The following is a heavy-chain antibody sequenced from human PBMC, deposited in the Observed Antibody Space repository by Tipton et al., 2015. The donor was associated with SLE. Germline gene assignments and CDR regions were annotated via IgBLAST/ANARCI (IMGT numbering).Heavy chain of an antibody. D-gene: IGHD1-26*01. CDR3: ARVYSGSYYSFDY. Sequence: TLSLTCAVSGSSLSSGFYWAWIRQPPGKGPEWIGSMFHSGSTYYNPSLKSRVTISIDTSKDQFSLKLSSVTAADTAVYYCARVYSGSYYSFDYWGQGTLVTVSS. CDR2: MFHSGST. J-gene: IGHJ4*02. CDR1: GSSLSSGFY. V-gene: IGHV4-38-2*01.